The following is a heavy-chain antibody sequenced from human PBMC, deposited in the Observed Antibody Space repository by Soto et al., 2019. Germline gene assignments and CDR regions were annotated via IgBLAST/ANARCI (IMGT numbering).Heavy chain of an antibody. D-gene: IGHD1-26*01. Sequence: PSETLSLTCTVSGGSISSYYWSWIRQPPGKGQERIGYIYYSGSTNYNPSLKSRVTISVDTSKNQFSLKLSSVTAAVTAVHYCARDRGATDIWGQGTRVTVSS. CDR1: GGSISSYY. CDR2: IYYSGST. V-gene: IGHV4-59*01. CDR3: ARDRGATDI. J-gene: IGHJ3*02.